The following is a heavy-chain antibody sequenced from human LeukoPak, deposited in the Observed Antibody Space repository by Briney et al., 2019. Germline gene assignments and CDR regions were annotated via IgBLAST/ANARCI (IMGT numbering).Heavy chain of an antibody. V-gene: IGHV1-69*05. CDR3: ARAGIVGAKKAFDI. CDR2: IIPIFGTA. CDR1: GGTFSSYA. D-gene: IGHD1-26*01. J-gene: IGHJ3*02. Sequence: SVKVSCKASGGTFSSYAISWVRQAPGQGLEWMGGIIPIFGTANYAQKFQGRVTITTDESTRTAYKELSSLRSEDTAVYYCARAGIVGAKKAFDIWGQGTIVTVSS.